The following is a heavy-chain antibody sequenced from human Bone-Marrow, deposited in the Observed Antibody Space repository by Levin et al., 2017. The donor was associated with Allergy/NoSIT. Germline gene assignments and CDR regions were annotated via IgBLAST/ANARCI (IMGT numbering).Heavy chain of an antibody. CDR3: AREGATYYYDSSGYYY. CDR1: GGTFSSYT. D-gene: IGHD3-22*01. J-gene: IGHJ4*02. Sequence: SVKVSCKASGGTFSSYTISWVRQAPGQGLEWMGRIIPILGIANYAQKFQGRVTITADKSTSTAYMELSSLRSEDTAVYYCAREGATYYYDSSGYYYWGQGTLVTVSS. V-gene: IGHV1-69*04. CDR2: IIPILGIA.